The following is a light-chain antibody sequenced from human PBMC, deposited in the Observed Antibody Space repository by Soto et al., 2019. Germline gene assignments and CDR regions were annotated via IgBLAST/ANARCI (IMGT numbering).Light chain of an antibody. CDR1: QSVSSSY. CDR2: GAS. CDR3: QQYSSSLYT. V-gene: IGKV3-20*01. J-gene: IGKJ2*01. Sequence: EIVLTQSPGTLSLSPGERATLSCRASQSVSSSYLAWYQQKPGQAPRLLIYGASTRATGIPDRFSGSGSGTDFTLTISRLEPEDFAAYYCQQYSSSLYTFGQGTKLEIK.